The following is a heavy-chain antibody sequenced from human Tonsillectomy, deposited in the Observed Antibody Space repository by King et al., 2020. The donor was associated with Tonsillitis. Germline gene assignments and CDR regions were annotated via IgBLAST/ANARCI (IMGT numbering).Heavy chain of an antibody. Sequence: VQLVQSGAEVKKPGASVKVSCKASGYTFTSLHINWVRQAAGQGLEWMGWMDPNTGDTGYAQKFQDRVTMTRDTSVSTAYMELSSLRSEDTAVYYCARGVAAGVDLWGQGTMVTVSS. CDR2: MDPNTGDT. CDR3: ARGVAAGVDL. D-gene: IGHD6-13*01. J-gene: IGHJ3*01. V-gene: IGHV1-8*01. CDR1: GYTFTSLH.